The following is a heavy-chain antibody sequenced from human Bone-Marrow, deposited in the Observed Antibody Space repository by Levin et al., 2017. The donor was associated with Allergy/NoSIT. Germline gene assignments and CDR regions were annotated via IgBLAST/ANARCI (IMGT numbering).Heavy chain of an antibody. J-gene: IGHJ4*02. CDR3: ARSGGGYSYGLDY. CDR1: GGSISSSNW. V-gene: IGHV4-4*02. CDR2: IYHSGST. D-gene: IGHD5-18*01. Sequence: SQTLSLTCAVSGGSISSSNWWSWVRQPPGKGLEWIGEIYHSGSTNYNPSLKSRVTISVDKSKNQFSLKLSSVTAADTAVYYCARSGGGYSYGLDYWGQGTLVTVSS.